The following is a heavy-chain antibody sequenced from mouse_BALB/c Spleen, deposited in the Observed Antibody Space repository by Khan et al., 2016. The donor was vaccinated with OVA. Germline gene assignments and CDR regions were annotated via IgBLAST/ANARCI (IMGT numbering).Heavy chain of an antibody. J-gene: IGHJ3*01. CDR3: ARNYDYDEGLAY. V-gene: IGHV2-2*02. Sequence: QVQLKESGPGLVQPSQSLSITCTVSGFSLTSYGVHWVRQSPGKGLEWLGVIWSGGITDYSAAFISRLSISKDNSKSQVFFKMNSLQANDTAIYYCARNYDYDEGLAYWGQGTLVTVSA. CDR2: IWSGGIT. D-gene: IGHD2-4*01. CDR1: GFSLTSYG.